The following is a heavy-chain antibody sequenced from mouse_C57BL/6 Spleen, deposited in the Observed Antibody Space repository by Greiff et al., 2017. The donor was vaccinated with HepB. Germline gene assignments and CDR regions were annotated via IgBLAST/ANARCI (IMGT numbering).Heavy chain of an antibody. CDR1: GYTFTSYW. Sequence: VQLQQPGAELVKPGASVKMSCKASGYTFTSYWITWVKQRPGQGLEWIGDIYPGSGSTNYNEKFKSKATLTVDTSSSTAYMQLSSLTSEDSAVYYCARKKRDTHYFDYWGQGTTLTVSS. CDR3: ARKKRDTHYFDY. J-gene: IGHJ2*01. D-gene: IGHD5-1-1*01. V-gene: IGHV1-55*01. CDR2: IYPGSGST.